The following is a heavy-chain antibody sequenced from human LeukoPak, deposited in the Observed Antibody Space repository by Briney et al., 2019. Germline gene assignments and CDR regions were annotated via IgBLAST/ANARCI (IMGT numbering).Heavy chain of an antibody. D-gene: IGHD3-9*01. J-gene: IGHJ3*02. CDR3: ARPVLRYFDWLFDAFDI. Sequence: SETLSLTCTVSGGSISSSSYYWGWIRQPPGKGLEWIGSIYYSGSTYYNPSLKSRVTISVDTSKNQFSLKLSSVTAADTAVYYCARPVLRYFDWLFDAFDIWGQGTMVTVSS. CDR2: IYYSGST. V-gene: IGHV4-39*07. CDR1: GGSISSSSYY.